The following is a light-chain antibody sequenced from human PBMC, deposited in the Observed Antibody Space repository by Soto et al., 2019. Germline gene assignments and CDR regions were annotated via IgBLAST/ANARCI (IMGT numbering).Light chain of an antibody. CDR1: ENLGTN. V-gene: IGKV3D-15*01. CDR3: QQYNNWGLS. J-gene: IGKJ4*01. Sequence: VNAPSPTTPSVFPGEGVTLFLRARENLGTNLAWYQQKPGQAPRLLIYGSSTRATGIPATFSGSGSGTEFTLTISSLQSEESAIYYCQQYNNWGLSFGGGTKVEIK. CDR2: GSS.